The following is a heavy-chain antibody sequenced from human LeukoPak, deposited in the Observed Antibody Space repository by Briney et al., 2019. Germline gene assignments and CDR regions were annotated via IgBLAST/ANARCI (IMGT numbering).Heavy chain of an antibody. D-gene: IGHD2-2*01. CDR2: ICGGSSNT. CDR1: GFTLGDYA. Sequence: GGSLRLSCTGSGFTLGDYAVTWVRQAPGKGLEWVSYICGGSSNTKYADSVKGRFTISRDNAKNSLYLQMNSLRAEDTAVYYCARDSAHIVVVPVVIPPGLDNWFDPWGQGTLVTVSS. CDR3: ARDSAHIVVVPVVIPPGLDNWFDP. V-gene: IGHV3-11*05. J-gene: IGHJ5*02.